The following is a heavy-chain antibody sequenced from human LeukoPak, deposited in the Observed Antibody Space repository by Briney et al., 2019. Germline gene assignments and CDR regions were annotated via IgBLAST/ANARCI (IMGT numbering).Heavy chain of an antibody. D-gene: IGHD2-15*01. V-gene: IGHV1-2*02. CDR3: ARSMSGGLGFFQS. CDR2: INPNSGGT. J-gene: IGHJ1*01. CDR1: GYTFTDYN. Sequence: ASVKVSCKASGYTFTDYNMHWVRQAPGQRLEWMGWINPNSGGTNYAQNFQGRATMTRDTSIRTAYMELSSLRSDDTAVYYCARSMSGGLGFFQSWGQGNLVAVSS.